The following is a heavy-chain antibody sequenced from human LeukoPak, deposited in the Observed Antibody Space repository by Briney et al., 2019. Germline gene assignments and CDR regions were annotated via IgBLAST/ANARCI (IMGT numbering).Heavy chain of an antibody. J-gene: IGHJ3*02. Sequence: ASVKVSCKASGYTFTSYFMHWVRQAPGQGLEWMGIINPRGGSTSYAQKFQGRVSMTRDTSTSIVYMELSSLRSEDTAVYYCARVITKYYDTGYDAFDIWGQGTMVTVSS. CDR1: GYTFTSYF. CDR2: INPRGGST. CDR3: ARVITKYYDTGYDAFDI. V-gene: IGHV1-46*01. D-gene: IGHD3-22*01.